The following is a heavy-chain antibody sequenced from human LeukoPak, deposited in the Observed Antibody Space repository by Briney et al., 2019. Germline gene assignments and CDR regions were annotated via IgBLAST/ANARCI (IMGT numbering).Heavy chain of an antibody. CDR2: INHSGRT. CDR1: GGSFSGYY. D-gene: IGHD3-10*01. CDR3: ARPMVRGVNWFDP. Sequence: SETLSLTCAVYGGSFSGYYWSWIRQPPGKGLEWIGEINHSGRTNYDPSLKSRIPISVDTSKHQFSLKLSSVTAADTAVYYCARPMVRGVNWFDPWGQGTLVTVSS. J-gene: IGHJ5*02. V-gene: IGHV4-34*01.